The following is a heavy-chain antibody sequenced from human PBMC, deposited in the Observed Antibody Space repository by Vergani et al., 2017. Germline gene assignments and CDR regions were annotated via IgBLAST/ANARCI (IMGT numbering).Heavy chain of an antibody. J-gene: IGHJ4*02. D-gene: IGHD3-22*01. CDR2: ISARYPST. CDR1: GFTFSAFP. CDR3: ARLSYDTTPYLQGGYDC. Sequence: EVQLLQSGGGVIQPGGSVRLSCAASGFTFSAFPMTWVRQAPGKGLEWVSAISARYPSTYYADSVKGRFTISRDNSTNMLYLQMNSLRAEDTAVYYCARLSYDTTPYLQGGYDCWGQGTLVSVSS. V-gene: IGHV3-23*01.